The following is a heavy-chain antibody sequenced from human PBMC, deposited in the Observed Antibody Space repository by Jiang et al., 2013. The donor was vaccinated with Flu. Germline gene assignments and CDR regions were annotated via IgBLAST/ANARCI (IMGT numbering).Heavy chain of an antibody. CDR2: IIPILGIA. Sequence: SGAEVKKPGSSVKVSCKASGGTFSSYAISWVRQAPGQGLEWMGRIIPILGIANYAQKFQGRVTITADKSTSTAYMELSSLRSEDTAVYYCARVGPMVRGGDYWGQGTLVTVSS. J-gene: IGHJ4*02. D-gene: IGHD3-10*01. V-gene: IGHV1-69*04. CDR3: ARVGPMVRGGDY. CDR1: GGTFSSYA.